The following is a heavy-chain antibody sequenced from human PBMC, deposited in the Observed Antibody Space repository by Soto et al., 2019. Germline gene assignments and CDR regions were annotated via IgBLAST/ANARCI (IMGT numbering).Heavy chain of an antibody. D-gene: IGHD6-6*01. CDR3: ARPPKSQVNRPPEYFQH. CDR2: IYYSGST. CDR1: WGTIVNISGC. J-gene: IGHJ1*01. Sequence: SDPCSVVWGTIVNISGCRIWIRQPPGKGLEWIGSIYYSGSTYYNPSLKSRVTISVDTSRNQFSLKLSSVTAADTAVYYCARPPKSQVNRPPEYFQHWGQGTLGTVSS. V-gene: IGHV4-39*01.